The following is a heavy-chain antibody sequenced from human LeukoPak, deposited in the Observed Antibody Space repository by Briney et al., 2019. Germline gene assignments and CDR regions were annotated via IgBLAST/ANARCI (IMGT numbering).Heavy chain of an antibody. CDR3: AADSSGWSDAFDI. J-gene: IGHJ3*02. V-gene: IGHV1-3*01. D-gene: IGHD6-19*01. CDR2: INAGNGNT. Sequence: ASVKVSCKASGYTFTSYAMNWVRQAPGQRLEWMGWINAGNGNTKYSQKFQGRVTITRDTSASTAYMELSSLRSEDTAVYYCAADSSGWSDAFDIWGQGTMVTVSS. CDR1: GYTFTSYA.